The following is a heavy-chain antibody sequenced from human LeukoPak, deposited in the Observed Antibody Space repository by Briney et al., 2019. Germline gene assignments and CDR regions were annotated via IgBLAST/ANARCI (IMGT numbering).Heavy chain of an antibody. Sequence: SVKVSCKASGGTFSSYAISWVRQAPGQGLEWMGGIIPIFGTANYAQKFQGRVTITADESTSTAYMELSSLRSEDTAVYYCARVLWADSSGYNEYFQHWGQGTLVTVSS. CDR3: ARVLWADSSGYNEYFQH. CDR1: GGTFSSYA. V-gene: IGHV1-69*13. D-gene: IGHD3-22*01. CDR2: IIPIFGTA. J-gene: IGHJ1*01.